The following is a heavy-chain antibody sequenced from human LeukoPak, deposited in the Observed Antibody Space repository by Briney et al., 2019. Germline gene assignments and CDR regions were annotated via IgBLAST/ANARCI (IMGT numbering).Heavy chain of an antibody. V-gene: IGHV4-34*01. CDR1: GASFTDYY. Sequence: PSETLSLTCAVYGASFTDYYWSWIRQPPGKGLEWIGEINHSGGTSYNPSLKSRVTISVDTSKNQFSLKLSSVTAADTAVYYCARGLSIAAVGTGYAFDIWGQGTMVTVSS. CDR2: INHSGGT. D-gene: IGHD6-13*01. CDR3: ARGLSIAAVGTGYAFDI. J-gene: IGHJ3*02.